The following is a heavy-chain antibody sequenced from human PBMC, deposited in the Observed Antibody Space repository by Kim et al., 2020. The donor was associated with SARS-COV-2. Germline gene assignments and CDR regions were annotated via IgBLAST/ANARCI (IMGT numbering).Heavy chain of an antibody. D-gene: IGHD3-10*01. CDR1: GGSISSSSYY. V-gene: IGHV4-39*01. J-gene: IGHJ3*02. CDR3: ARPAPGITMVRGVLRHDAFDI. Sequence: SETLSLTCTVSGGSISSSSYYWGWIRQPPGKGLEWIGSIYYSGSTYYNPSLKSRVTISVDTSKNQFSLKLSSVTAADTAVYYCARPAPGITMVRGVLRHDAFDIWGQGTMVTVSS. CDR2: IYYSGST.